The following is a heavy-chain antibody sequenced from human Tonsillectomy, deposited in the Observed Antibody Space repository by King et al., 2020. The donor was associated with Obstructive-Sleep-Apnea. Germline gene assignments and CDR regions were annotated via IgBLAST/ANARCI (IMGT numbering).Heavy chain of an antibody. CDR1: GFTFSSYS. D-gene: IGHD3-9*01. Sequence: QLVQSGGGLVKPGGSLRLSCAASGFTFSSYSMNWVRQAPGKGLEWVSSISSSSSYIYYADSVKGRLTISRDNAKNSLYLQMNSLRAEDTAVYYCARYYDILTGYFKEYFDLWGRGTLVTVSS. CDR2: ISSSSSYI. CDR3: ARYYDILTGYFKEYFDL. V-gene: IGHV3-21*01. J-gene: IGHJ2*01.